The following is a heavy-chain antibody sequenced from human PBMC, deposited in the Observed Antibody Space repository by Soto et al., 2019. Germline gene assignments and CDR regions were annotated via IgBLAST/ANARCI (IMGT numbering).Heavy chain of an antibody. CDR1: GFTFSSYA. V-gene: IGHV3-23*01. CDR3: AKGTLHYCTNGVCYAFDI. Sequence: EVQLLESGGGLVQPGGSLRLSCAASGFTFSSYAMSWVRQAPGKGLESVRQAPGKGLERVSAISGSGDSTYYADSVMGRFTISRDNSRNTLYLQMNSLRDEDTAVYYCAKGTLHYCTNGVCYAFDIWGQGTMVTVSS. J-gene: IGHJ3*02. CDR2: ISGSGDST. D-gene: IGHD2-8*01.